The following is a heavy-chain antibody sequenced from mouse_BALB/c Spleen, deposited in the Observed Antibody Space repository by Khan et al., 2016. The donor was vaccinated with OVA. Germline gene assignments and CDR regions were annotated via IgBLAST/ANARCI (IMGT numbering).Heavy chain of an antibody. J-gene: IGHJ3*01. CDR1: GFSLTSYD. Sequence: VQLQESGPGLVAPSQSLSITCTVSGFSLTSYDISWIRQPPGKGLEWLGVIWTGGGTNYNSAFMSRLSISKDNSKSQVFLKMNSMQTDDTAIYYCVRSVLRGGLAYWGQGTLVTVSA. V-gene: IGHV2-9-2*01. CDR3: VRSVLRGGLAY. D-gene: IGHD1-2*01. CDR2: IWTGGGT.